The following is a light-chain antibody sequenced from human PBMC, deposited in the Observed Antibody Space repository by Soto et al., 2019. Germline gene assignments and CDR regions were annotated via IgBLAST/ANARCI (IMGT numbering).Light chain of an antibody. Sequence: DIVMTQSPDSLAVSLGERATINCKSSQNILYRSTNKNYLAWYQQKPGQPPKLLIYWASTRESGVPDRFSGSGSGTDFTLTTSSLQAEDVAVYYCQQYYSTPPPNFGPGTRVDIK. CDR1: QNILYRSTNKNY. CDR2: WAS. V-gene: IGKV4-1*01. CDR3: QQYYSTPPPN. J-gene: IGKJ3*01.